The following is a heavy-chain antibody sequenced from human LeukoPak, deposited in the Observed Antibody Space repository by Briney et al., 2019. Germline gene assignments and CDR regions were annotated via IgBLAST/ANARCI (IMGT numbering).Heavy chain of an antibody. J-gene: IGHJ4*02. Sequence: ASVRVSCKASGYTFTGYYMHWVRQAPGQGLEWMGWINPNSGGTNYAQKFQGRVTMTRDTSITTAYMELSRLGSDDTAVYYCAKTSLEKNKEPVDYWGQGTLVTGPS. CDR3: AKTSLEKNKEPVDY. D-gene: IGHD1-14*01. CDR1: GYTFTGYY. V-gene: IGHV1-2*02. CDR2: INPNSGGT.